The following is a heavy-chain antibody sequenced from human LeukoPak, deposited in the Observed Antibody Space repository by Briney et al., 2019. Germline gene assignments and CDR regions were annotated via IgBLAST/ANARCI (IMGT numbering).Heavy chain of an antibody. V-gene: IGHV3-74*01. CDR1: GFTFSSYW. CDR3: ARVGDDSSGYYDY. J-gene: IGHJ4*02. D-gene: IGHD3-22*01. CDR2: INSDGSST. Sequence: PGGSLRLSCAASGFTFSSYWMHWVRQAPGKGLAWVSRINSDGSSTSYADSVKGRFTISRDNAKNTLYLQMNSLRAEDTAVYYCARVGDDSSGYYDYWGQGTLVTVSS.